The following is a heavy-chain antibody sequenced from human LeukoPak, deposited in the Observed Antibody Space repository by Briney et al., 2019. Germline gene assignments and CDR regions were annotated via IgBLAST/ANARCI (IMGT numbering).Heavy chain of an antibody. J-gene: IGHJ6*03. CDR3: ARVAGPDYYYYYMDV. CDR1: GGSISSSNW. V-gene: IGHV4-4*02. D-gene: IGHD6-19*01. CDR2: IYHSGST. Sequence: SGTLSLTCAVSGGSISSSNWWSWVRQPPGKGLEWIGEIYHSGSTNYNPSLKSRVTISVDKSKNQFSLKLSSVTAADTAVYYCARVAGPDYYYYYMDVWGKGTTVTVSS.